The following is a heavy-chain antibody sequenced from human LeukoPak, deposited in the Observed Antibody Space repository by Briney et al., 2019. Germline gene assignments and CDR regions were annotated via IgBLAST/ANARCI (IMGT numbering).Heavy chain of an antibody. D-gene: IGHD3-10*01. CDR2: IYTSGST. CDR1: GGSIDSYH. J-gene: IGHJ5*02. V-gene: IGHV4-4*07. CDR3: ARESTGFGEFVWFDP. Sequence: SETLSLTCTVSGGSIDSYHWSWIRHPAGRGLEWIGRIYTSGSTNYNPSLKSRVTMSVDTSKNQFSLKLSSVTAADTAVYYCARESTGFGEFVWFDPWGQGTLVTVSS.